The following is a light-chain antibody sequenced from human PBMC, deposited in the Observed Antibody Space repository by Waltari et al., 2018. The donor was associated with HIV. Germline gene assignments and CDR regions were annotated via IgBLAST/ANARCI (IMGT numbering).Light chain of an antibody. J-gene: IGKJ2*01. CDR1: QSVRTN. V-gene: IGKV3-15*01. CDR2: GPS. CDR3: QQRSNWPYT. Sequence: EVVMTQSPETLSVSPGGRATLCCRASQSVRTNFAWYQQKPGQAPRLLIYGPSNRVTGVPDRFSGSGSGTEFNLTISSLQSEDFAVYYCQQRSNWPYTFGQGTKLEIK.